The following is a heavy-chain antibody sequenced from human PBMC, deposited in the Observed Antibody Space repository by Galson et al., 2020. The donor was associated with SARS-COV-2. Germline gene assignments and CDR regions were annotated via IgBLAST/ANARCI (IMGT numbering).Heavy chain of an antibody. D-gene: IGHD4-4*01. J-gene: IGHJ6*02. V-gene: IGHV3-53*01. Sequence: QLGESPKISCAASGFTVSSNYMSWVRQAPGKGLEWVSVIYSGGSTYYADSVKGRFTISRDNSKNTLYLQMNSLRAEDTAVYYCARDLQYYGMDVWGQGTTVTVSS. CDR2: IYSGGST. CDR1: GFTVSSNY. CDR3: ARDLQYYGMDV.